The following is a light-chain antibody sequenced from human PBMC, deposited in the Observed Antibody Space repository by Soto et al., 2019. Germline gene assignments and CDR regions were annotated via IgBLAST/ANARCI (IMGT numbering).Light chain of an antibody. Sequence: EIVLTQSPGTLSLSPGERATLSCRASQSVDSSYLAWYQQRPGQAPRLLIYVASNRATGIPDRFSGSGSGTDFTLTISSLEPEDFAVYYCQQYNNWPLTFGGGTKVEIK. CDR2: VAS. J-gene: IGKJ4*01. CDR1: QSVDSSY. V-gene: IGKV3-20*01. CDR3: QQYNNWPLT.